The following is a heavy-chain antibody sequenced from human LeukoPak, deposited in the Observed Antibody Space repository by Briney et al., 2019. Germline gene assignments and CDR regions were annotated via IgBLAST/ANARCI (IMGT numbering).Heavy chain of an antibody. CDR1: GGSFSGYY. D-gene: IGHD3-22*01. CDR2: INHSGSP. J-gene: IGHJ4*02. V-gene: IGHV4-34*09. CDR3: ARDLRSPAESSGWHFFDY. Sequence: SETLSLTCAVYGGSFSGYYWSWIRQPPGKGLEWIGEINHSGSPNYNPSLKSRVTISVDTSKNQFSLKLSSVTAADTAVYYCARDLRSPAESSGWHFFDYWGQGTLVTVSS.